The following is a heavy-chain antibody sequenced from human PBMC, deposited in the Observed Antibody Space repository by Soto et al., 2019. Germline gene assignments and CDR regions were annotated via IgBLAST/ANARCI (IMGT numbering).Heavy chain of an antibody. D-gene: IGHD2-15*01. V-gene: IGHV3-21*01. J-gene: IGHJ6*02. CDR3: ARLEILLGCSGGSCYPTYYYYYGMDV. CDR2: ISSSSSYI. Sequence: GGSLRLSCAASGFTFSSYSMNWVRQAPGKGLEWVSSISSSSSYIYYADSVKGRFTISRDNAKNSLYLQMNSLRAEDTAVYYCARLEILLGCSGGSCYPTYYYYYGMDVWGQGTTVTVSS. CDR1: GFTFSSYS.